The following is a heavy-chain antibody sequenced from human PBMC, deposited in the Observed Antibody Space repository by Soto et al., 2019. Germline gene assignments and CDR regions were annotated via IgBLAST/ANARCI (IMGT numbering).Heavy chain of an antibody. CDR3: ARAGIAYCSSTTCYLYYYVMDV. CDR1: GYSVTSCY. D-gene: IGHD2-2*01. CDR2: INPTSGST. Sequence: ASVKVSCKASGYSVTSCYMHWVRQAPGQGLEWMGIINPTSGSTTYAQKVQGRVTMTRDTSTSTVYMELTSLTSGYTSVYYCARAGIAYCSSTTCYLYYYVMDVWGQGTTVTVSS. J-gene: IGHJ6*02. V-gene: IGHV1-46*01.